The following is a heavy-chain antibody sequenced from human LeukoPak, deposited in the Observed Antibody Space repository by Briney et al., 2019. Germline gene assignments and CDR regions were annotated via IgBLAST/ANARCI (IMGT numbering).Heavy chain of an antibody. V-gene: IGHV4-59*12. Sequence: SETLSLTCTVSGGSISSYYWSWIRQPPGKGLEWIGYIYYSGSTNYNPSLKSRVTILVDTSKNQFSLKLSSVTVADTAVYYCARGVVVVPDANYYYYMDVWGKGTTVTVSS. CDR1: GGSISSYY. J-gene: IGHJ6*03. D-gene: IGHD2-2*01. CDR2: IYYSGST. CDR3: ARGVVVVPDANYYYYMDV.